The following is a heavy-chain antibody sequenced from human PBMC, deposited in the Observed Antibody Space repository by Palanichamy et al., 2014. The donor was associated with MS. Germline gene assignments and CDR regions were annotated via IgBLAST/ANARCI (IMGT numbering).Heavy chain of an antibody. V-gene: IGHV4-59*01. CDR1: GGSISSYY. J-gene: IGHJ5*02. Sequence: CTVSGGSISSYYWSWIRQPPGKGLEWIGYIYSSGSTNYNPSLKSRATISVDTSKNQFSLKLSSVTAADTAVCYCARAGRYSTSSGLFDPWGQGTLVTVSS. CDR2: IYSSGST. D-gene: IGHD6-6*01. CDR3: ARAGRYSTSSGLFDP.